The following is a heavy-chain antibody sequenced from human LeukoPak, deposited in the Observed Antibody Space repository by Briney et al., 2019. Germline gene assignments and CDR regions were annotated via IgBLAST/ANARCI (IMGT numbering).Heavy chain of an antibody. Sequence: GGSLKISCKGSGYNFPNYWIGWVRQMPGKGLERMGIIYPGDSDTRYSPSFQGQVTISADKSISTAYLQWSSLKASDTAMYYCARAVEMATIWDAFDIWGQGTMVTVSS. V-gene: IGHV5-51*01. CDR2: IYPGDSDT. D-gene: IGHD5-24*01. CDR3: ARAVEMATIWDAFDI. J-gene: IGHJ3*02. CDR1: GYNFPNYW.